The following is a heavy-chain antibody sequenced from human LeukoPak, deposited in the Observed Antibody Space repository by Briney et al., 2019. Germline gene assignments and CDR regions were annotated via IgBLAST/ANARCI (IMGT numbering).Heavy chain of an antibody. D-gene: IGHD2-15*01. CDR3: PREMGGRTEGSI. V-gene: IGHV3-48*01. J-gene: IGHJ3*02. CDR1: GFTFSSYS. Sequence: PGRSLRLSCEVSGFTFSSYSMNWVRQAPGKGLEWVSYISSSSSTIYYADSVKGRFTISRDNAKNSLYLQMNSLRAEDTAVYCCPREMGGRTEGSIWGQGTIVTVSS. CDR2: ISSSSSTI.